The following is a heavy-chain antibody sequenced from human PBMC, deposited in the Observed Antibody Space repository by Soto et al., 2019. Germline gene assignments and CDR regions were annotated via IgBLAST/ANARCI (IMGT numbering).Heavy chain of an antibody. D-gene: IGHD3-3*01. Sequence: PSETLSLTCTVSGGSISSSSYYWGWIRQPPGKGLEWIGSIYYSGSTYYNPSLKSRVTISVDTSKNQFSLKLSSVTDADTAVYYCECFGVVIMGYWGQGTLVTVSS. CDR3: ECFGVVIMGY. V-gene: IGHV4-39*01. CDR2: IYYSGST. CDR1: GGSISSSSYY. J-gene: IGHJ4*02.